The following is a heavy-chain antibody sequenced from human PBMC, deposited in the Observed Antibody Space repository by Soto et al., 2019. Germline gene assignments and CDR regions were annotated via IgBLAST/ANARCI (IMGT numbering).Heavy chain of an antibody. Sequence: EVQLLESGGGLVQPGGSLRLSCAASGFTFSSYAMSWVRQAPGKGLEWVSAISGSGGSTYYADSVKGRFTISRDNSKNTLYLQMNSLRAEDTAVYYCAKAPRRYSSSWYYFDYWGQGTLVTVSS. V-gene: IGHV3-23*01. J-gene: IGHJ4*02. CDR2: ISGSGGST. CDR1: GFTFSSYA. CDR3: AKAPRRYSSSWYYFDY. D-gene: IGHD6-13*01.